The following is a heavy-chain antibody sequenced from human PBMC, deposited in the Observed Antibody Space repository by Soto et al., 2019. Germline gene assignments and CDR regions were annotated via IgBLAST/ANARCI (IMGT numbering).Heavy chain of an antibody. CDR1: GGSISSSSYY. V-gene: IGHV4-39*01. J-gene: IGHJ6*03. Sequence: QLQLQESGPGLVKPSETLSLTCTVSGGSISSSSYYWGWIRQPPGKGLEWIGSIYYSGSTYYNPSLKSRVTISVDTSKNQFSLKLSSVTAAATAVYYCARQSSSGWSPYYYYYMDVWGKGTTVTVSS. CDR3: ARQSSSGWSPYYYYYMDV. D-gene: IGHD6-19*01. CDR2: IYYSGST.